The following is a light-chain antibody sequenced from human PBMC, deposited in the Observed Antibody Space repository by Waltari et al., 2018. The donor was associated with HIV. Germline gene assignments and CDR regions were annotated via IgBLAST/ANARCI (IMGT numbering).Light chain of an antibody. CDR1: NIGSKS. CDR2: DNS. Sequence: SYVLTQPPSVSVAPGQTARITCGGNNIGSKSVHWYQQKPGQAPVLVVYDNSDRPSGIPERFSGSNSGNTATLTIIRVEAGDEADFHCQVWDSSSDHVVFGGGTKLTVL. V-gene: IGLV3-21*02. J-gene: IGLJ2*01. CDR3: QVWDSSSDHVV.